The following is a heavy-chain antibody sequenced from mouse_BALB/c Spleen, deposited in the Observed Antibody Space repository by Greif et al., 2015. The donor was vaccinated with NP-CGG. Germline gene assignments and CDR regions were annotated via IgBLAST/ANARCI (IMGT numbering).Heavy chain of an antibody. CDR2: ISDGGSYT. Sequence: EVKLVESGGGLVKPGGSLKLSCAASGFTFSDYYMYWVRQTPEKRLEWVATISDGGSYTYYPDSVKGRFTISRDNAKNNLYLQTSSLKSEDTAMYYCASGSSFDYWGQGTTLTVSS. CDR3: ASGSSFDY. CDR1: GFTFSDYY. V-gene: IGHV5-4*02. J-gene: IGHJ2*01. D-gene: IGHD1-1*01.